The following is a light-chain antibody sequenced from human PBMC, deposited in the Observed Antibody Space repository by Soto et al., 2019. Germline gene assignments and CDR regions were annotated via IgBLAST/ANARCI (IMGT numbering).Light chain of an antibody. V-gene: IGKV1-8*01. Sequence: AIRMTQSPSSLSASTGDRVTITCRASQGISSYLAWYQRKPGKAPKLLIYAASTLQSGVPSRFSGSGSGTDFTLTTSCLQPDDFATYYCQQYNSYSFGQGTKVDIK. CDR1: QGISSY. J-gene: IGKJ1*01. CDR2: AAS. CDR3: QQYNSYS.